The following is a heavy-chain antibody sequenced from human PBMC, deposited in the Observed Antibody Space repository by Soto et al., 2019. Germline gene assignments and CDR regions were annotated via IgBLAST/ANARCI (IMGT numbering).Heavy chain of an antibody. D-gene: IGHD3-22*01. CDR2: ISYSGNT. Sequence: QLQLQESGPGLVKPSETLSLTCTVSGGSISSSSYYWGWIRQPPGKGLEWIGSISYSGNTYYNPSLKSRVTISVDTSKNQFPLKLSSVTAADTAVYYCASYYYDSSGYYYVPGVYWGQGTLVTVSS. V-gene: IGHV4-39*01. CDR1: GGSISSSSYY. CDR3: ASYYYDSSGYYYVPGVY. J-gene: IGHJ4*02.